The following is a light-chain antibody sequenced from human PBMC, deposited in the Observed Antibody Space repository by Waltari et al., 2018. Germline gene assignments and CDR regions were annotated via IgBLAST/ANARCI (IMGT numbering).Light chain of an antibody. CDR1: SSDVGNYKR. CDR3: SSYAGSSKGV. Sequence: QSALTQPASVSGSPGQSITISCTGTSSDVGNYKRVSWYQQPPGKAPKLMIYAVSKRPSGVSDRFSVSKSGDMASLTISGLQPEDEAEYFCSSYAGSSKGVFSGGTKVTVL. J-gene: IGLJ2*01. V-gene: IGLV2-23*02. CDR2: AVS.